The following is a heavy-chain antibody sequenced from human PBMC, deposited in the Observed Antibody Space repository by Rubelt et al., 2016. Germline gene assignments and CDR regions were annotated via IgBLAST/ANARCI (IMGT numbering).Heavy chain of an antibody. J-gene: IGHJ4*02. CDR3: ARLVCSRTSCNFDN. V-gene: IGHV1-18*01. CDR1: GYTFTSYG. D-gene: IGHD2-2*01. Sequence: QVQLLQSGAEVKKPGASLKFSCKAYGYTFTSYGISWERKAPGGGLECMGWIAATTGNTNDAQKLQGRVTMTTDTSTSTAYMELRSLRSDDTAVYYCARLVCSRTSCNFDNWGQGTLVTVSS. CDR2: IAATTGNT.